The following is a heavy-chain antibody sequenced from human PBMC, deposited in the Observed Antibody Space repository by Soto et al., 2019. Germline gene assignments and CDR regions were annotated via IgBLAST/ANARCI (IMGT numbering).Heavy chain of an antibody. CDR3: ARDGTLYDSSGYYYVY. V-gene: IGHV1-69*13. J-gene: IGHJ4*02. CDR1: GGTFSRYA. D-gene: IGHD3-22*01. CDR2: IIPMFGKA. Sequence: SVKVSCKASGGTFSRYAISWVRQAPGQGLEWIGGIIPMFGKANYAQKFQGRVTITADESTSTGYMELRSLISEDTAVYYCARDGTLYDSSGYYYVYWGQGTLVTVSS.